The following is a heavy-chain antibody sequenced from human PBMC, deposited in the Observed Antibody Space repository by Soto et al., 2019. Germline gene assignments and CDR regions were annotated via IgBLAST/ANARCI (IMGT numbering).Heavy chain of an antibody. J-gene: IGHJ4*02. CDR2: IYYSGSP. CDR3: ARAGPAPLSDY. V-gene: IGHV4-59*12. CDR1: GGSISNYY. Sequence: QVQLQESGPGLVKASETLSLTCTVYGGSISNYYCSWIRQPPGKGLEWIGYIYYSGSPNYNPSLKSRVTIAVDTAKNKFYRTLRSVTAADTAVYYCARAGPAPLSDYWGQGTLVTVSS. D-gene: IGHD2-15*01.